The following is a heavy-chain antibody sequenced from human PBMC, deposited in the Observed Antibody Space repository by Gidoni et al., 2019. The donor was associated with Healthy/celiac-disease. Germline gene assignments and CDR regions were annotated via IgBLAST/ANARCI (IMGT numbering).Heavy chain of an antibody. Sequence: QVQLVESGGGVVQPGRSLRLSCAASGFTFSSYAMHWVRQAPGKGLEWVAVISYDGSNKYYADSVKGRFTISRDNSKNTLYLQMNSLRAEDTAVYYCARTITFGGVIADISNYFDYWGQGTLVTVSS. CDR1: GFTFSSYA. J-gene: IGHJ4*02. CDR2: ISYDGSNK. D-gene: IGHD3-16*02. V-gene: IGHV3-30-3*01. CDR3: ARTITFGGVIADISNYFDY.